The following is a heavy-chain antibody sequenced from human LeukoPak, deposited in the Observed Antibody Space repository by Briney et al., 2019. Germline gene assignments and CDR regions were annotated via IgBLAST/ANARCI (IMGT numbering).Heavy chain of an antibody. D-gene: IGHD3-10*01. CDR3: ATGTLTMVRGVRYYYYYMDV. V-gene: IGHV4-30-4*08. J-gene: IGHJ6*03. CDR2: IYYSGST. Sequence: SETLSLTCTVSGGSISSGDYYWSWIRQPPGKGLEWIGYIYYSGSTYYNPSLKSRVTISVNTSKNQFSLKLSSVTAADTAVYYCATGTLTMVRGVRYYYYYMDVWGKGTTVTVSS. CDR1: GGSISSGDYY.